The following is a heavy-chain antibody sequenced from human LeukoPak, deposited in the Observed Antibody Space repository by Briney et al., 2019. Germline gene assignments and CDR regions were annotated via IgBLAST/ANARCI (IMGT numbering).Heavy chain of an antibody. CDR3: ARGGAYDDAFDI. Sequence: GGSLRLSCAASGFTFSSYAMNWVRQAPGKGLEWVSSISSSSSYIYYADSVKGRFTISRDNAKNSLYLQMNSLRAEDTAVYYCARGGAYDDAFDIWGQGTMVTVSS. V-gene: IGHV3-21*01. CDR1: GFTFSSYA. CDR2: ISSSSSYI. J-gene: IGHJ3*02. D-gene: IGHD5-12*01.